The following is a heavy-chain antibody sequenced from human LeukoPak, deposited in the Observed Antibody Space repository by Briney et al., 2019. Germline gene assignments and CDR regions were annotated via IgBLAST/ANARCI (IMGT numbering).Heavy chain of an antibody. J-gene: IGHJ4*02. CDR3: AKDEGAAYGAYGPVVPTSNFDY. Sequence: QSGGSLRLSCAASGFTFSSYAMSWVRQAPGKGLEWVSAISGSGGSTYYADSVKGRFTISRDNSKNTLYLQMNSLRAEDTAVYYCAKDEGAAYGAYGPVVPTSNFDYWGQGTLVTVSS. CDR1: GFTFSSYA. V-gene: IGHV3-23*01. D-gene: IGHD3-10*01. CDR2: ISGSGGST.